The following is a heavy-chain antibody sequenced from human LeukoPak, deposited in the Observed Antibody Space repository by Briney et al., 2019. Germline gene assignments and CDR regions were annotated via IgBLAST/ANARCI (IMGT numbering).Heavy chain of an antibody. CDR3: ARSIVGATAFDY. CDR2: INPNNGGT. V-gene: IGHV1-2*02. D-gene: IGHD1-26*01. J-gene: IGHJ4*02. Sequence: GASVKVSCKASGYTFTGYYMHWVRQAPGQGLEWMGWINPNNGGTNYAQKFQGRVTMTRDTSISTAYMELSRLTSDDTAVYYCARSIVGATAFDYWGQETLVTVSS. CDR1: GYTFTGYY.